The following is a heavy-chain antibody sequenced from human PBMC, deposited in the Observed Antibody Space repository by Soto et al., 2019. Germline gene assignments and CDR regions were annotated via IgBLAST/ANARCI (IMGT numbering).Heavy chain of an antibody. D-gene: IGHD2-8*01. Sequence: QVQLQQWGAGLLKPSETLSLTCAVYGGSFSGYYWRWIRQPPGKGLEWNGEIKHSGSTKYNPSLKSSVTLSVDPSKNQFPLKLSSVTAADTAVYYCASVRVSRYYYYYYGMDVWGQGTTVTVSS. V-gene: IGHV4-34*01. J-gene: IGHJ6*02. CDR2: IKHSGST. CDR1: GGSFSGYY. CDR3: ASVRVSRYYYYYYGMDV.